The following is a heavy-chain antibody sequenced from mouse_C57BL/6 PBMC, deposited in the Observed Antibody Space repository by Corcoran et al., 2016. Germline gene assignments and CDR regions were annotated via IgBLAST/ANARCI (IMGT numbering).Heavy chain of an antibody. V-gene: IGHV9-3*01. CDR1: GYTFTTYG. Sequence: QIQLVQSGPELKKPGETVKISCKASGYTFTTYGMSWVKQAPGKGLKWMGWINTYSGVPTYADDFKGRFAFSLETSASTAYLQINNLKNEDTATYFCARSGGKGAMDYWGQGTSVAVSS. D-gene: IGHD1-1*02. CDR2: INTYSGVP. J-gene: IGHJ4*01. CDR3: ARSGGKGAMDY.